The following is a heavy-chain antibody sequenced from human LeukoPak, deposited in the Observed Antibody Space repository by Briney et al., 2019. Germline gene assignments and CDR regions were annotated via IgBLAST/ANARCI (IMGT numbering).Heavy chain of an antibody. Sequence: GRSLRLACTASGFVFSSYAMTCVRQAPVNGREWVSAVSDGGDSRKYADSVKGRFTISRDNSKNTAYLQMNSLRAEDTAVYYCARDWSADSWGQGILVTVSS. V-gene: IGHV3-23*01. CDR1: GFVFSSYA. J-gene: IGHJ4*02. CDR2: VSDGGDSR. CDR3: ARDWSADS.